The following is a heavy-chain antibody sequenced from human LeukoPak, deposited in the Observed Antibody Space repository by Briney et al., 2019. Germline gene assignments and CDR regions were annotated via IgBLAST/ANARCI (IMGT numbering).Heavy chain of an antibody. CDR3: AKDAGGNSFYFDY. CDR1: GFTFSSYA. V-gene: IGHV3-30*04. CDR2: ISHDGSNK. D-gene: IGHD4-23*01. Sequence: GGSLRLSCAASGFTFSSYAMHWVRQAPGKGLEWVAVISHDGSNKYYADSVKGRFTISRDNSKNTLYLQMNSLRAEDTAVYYCAKDAGGNSFYFDYWGQGTLVTVSS. J-gene: IGHJ4*02.